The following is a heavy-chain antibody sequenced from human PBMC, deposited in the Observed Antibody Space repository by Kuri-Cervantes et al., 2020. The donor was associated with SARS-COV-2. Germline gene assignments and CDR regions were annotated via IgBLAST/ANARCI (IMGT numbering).Heavy chain of an antibody. Sequence: LSLTCAASGFHFSSHGMHWVRQAPGKGLEWVAVISYDGSNKYYADSVKGRFTISRDNSKNTLYLQMNSLRAEDTAVYYCARDGYSYGLGPRGAFDIWGQGTMVTVSS. J-gene: IGHJ3*02. CDR2: ISYDGSNK. CDR3: ARDGYSYGLGPRGAFDI. D-gene: IGHD5-18*01. CDR1: GFHFSSHG. V-gene: IGHV3-30*03.